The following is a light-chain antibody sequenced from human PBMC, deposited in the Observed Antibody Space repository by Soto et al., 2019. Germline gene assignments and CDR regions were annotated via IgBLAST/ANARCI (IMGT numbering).Light chain of an antibody. V-gene: IGKV3-15*01. CDR1: QSVGSN. Sequence: EIVMTQSPATLSVSPGERATLSCRARQSVGSNLAWYQQKPGQAPRLLIYGASTRAAGIPARFSGSGSGTEFTLTISSLQSEEFAVYFCQQYNNRWTFGPGTKVEIK. CDR2: GAS. CDR3: QQYNNRWT. J-gene: IGKJ1*01.